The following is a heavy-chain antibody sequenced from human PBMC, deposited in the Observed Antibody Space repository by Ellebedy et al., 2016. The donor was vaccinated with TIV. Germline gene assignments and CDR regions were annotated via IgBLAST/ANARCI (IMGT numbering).Heavy chain of an antibody. Sequence: AASVKVSCKASGYTFTSYDNNWVRQAIGEGLEWMGWMNPNSGKTGYAQKFQGRVTMTRNTSISTAYMELSSQRSEDTAVYYCASLLASGGDFDYWGQGTLVTVSS. CDR3: ASLLASGGDFDY. V-gene: IGHV1-8*01. D-gene: IGHD3-10*01. CDR2: MNPNSGKT. J-gene: IGHJ4*02. CDR1: GYTFTSYD.